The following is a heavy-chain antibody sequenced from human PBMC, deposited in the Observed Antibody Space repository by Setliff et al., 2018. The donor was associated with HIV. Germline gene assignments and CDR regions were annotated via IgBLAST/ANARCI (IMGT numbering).Heavy chain of an antibody. CDR1: GGSINNYF. CDR2: IYYSGET. CDR3: AREAPRYASGAFDF. V-gene: IGHV4-59*01. J-gene: IGHJ3*01. Sequence: SETLSLTCTVSGGSINNYFWSWIRQSPGRGLEWIGYIYYSGETNYNPSLKSRVTFSVDTSTNTVYLELRSLISDDTAIYYCAREAPRYASGAFDFWGQGTMVTVSS. D-gene: IGHD3-10*01.